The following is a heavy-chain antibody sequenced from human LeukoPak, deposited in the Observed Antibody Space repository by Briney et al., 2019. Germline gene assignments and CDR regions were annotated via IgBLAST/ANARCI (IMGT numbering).Heavy chain of an antibody. CDR1: GFTFSNYW. CDR3: APMAADTAMVGMDV. Sequence: GGSLRLSCAASGFTFSNYWMSWVRQAPGKGLQWVANIKRDGSEKYYVHSVKGRFTISRDNAKNSLYLQMNSLRAADTAVYYCAPMAADTAMVGMDVWGQGTEVTVSS. D-gene: IGHD5-18*01. CDR2: IKRDGSEK. J-gene: IGHJ6*02. V-gene: IGHV3-7*05.